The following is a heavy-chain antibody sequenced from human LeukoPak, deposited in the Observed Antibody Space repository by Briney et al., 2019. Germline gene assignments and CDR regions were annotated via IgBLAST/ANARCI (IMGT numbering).Heavy chain of an antibody. CDR2: ISGSGGST. CDR1: GFTFSSYA. J-gene: IGHJ5*02. Sequence: GGSLRLSCAASGFTFSSYAMSWVRQAPGKGLEWVSAISGSGGSTYYADSVKGRFTISRDNSKNTLYLQMNSLRAEDTAVYYCATSIVGATYNWFDPWGQGTRVTVSS. V-gene: IGHV3-23*01. CDR3: ATSIVGATYNWFDP. D-gene: IGHD1-26*01.